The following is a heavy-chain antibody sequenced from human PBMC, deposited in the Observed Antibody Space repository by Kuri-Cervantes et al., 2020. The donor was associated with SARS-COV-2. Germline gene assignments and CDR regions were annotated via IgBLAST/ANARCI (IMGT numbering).Heavy chain of an antibody. CDR3: ARDIYSPNCSSTSCPYYYYYYGMDV. Sequence: GESLKISCAASGFTFSSYSMNWVRQAPGKGLEWVSYISSSSSTIYYADSVKGRFTISRDNAKNSLYLQMNSLRDEDTAVYYCARDIYSPNCSSTSCPYYYYYYGMDVWGQGTTVTVSS. CDR1: GFTFSSYS. CDR2: ISSSSSTI. J-gene: IGHJ6*02. D-gene: IGHD2-2*01. V-gene: IGHV3-48*02.